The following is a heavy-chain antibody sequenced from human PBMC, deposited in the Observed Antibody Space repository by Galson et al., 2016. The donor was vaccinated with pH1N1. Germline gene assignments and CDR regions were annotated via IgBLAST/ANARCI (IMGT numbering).Heavy chain of an antibody. J-gene: IGHJ4*02. Sequence: QSGAEVTKPGESLKISCQASGYTFTRNWIAWVRQMPGRGLEWMGMIYPGDSDTRYNPSFQGQVTISADKSISTTYLHWSSLDASDTAMYFCARSARVWFDSSGYYPHYFDNWGQGTLATVSS. CDR3: ARSARVWFDSSGYYPHYFDN. V-gene: IGHV5-51*01. D-gene: IGHD3-22*01. CDR2: IYPGDSDT. CDR1: GYTFTRNW.